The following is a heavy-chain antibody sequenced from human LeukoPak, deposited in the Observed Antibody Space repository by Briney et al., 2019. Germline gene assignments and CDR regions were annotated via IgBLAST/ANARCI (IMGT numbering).Heavy chain of an antibody. D-gene: IGHD3-10*01. CDR1: GFTFSSYG. J-gene: IGHJ4*02. CDR2: ISYDGSNK. CDR3: AKDDHIALWFGELLYLVDY. Sequence: GGSLRLSCAASGFTFSSYGMHWVRQAPGKGLEWVAVISYDGSNKYYADSVKGRFTISRDNFKNTLYLQMNSLRAEDTAVYYCAKDDHIALWFGELLYLVDYWGQGTLVTVSS. V-gene: IGHV3-30*18.